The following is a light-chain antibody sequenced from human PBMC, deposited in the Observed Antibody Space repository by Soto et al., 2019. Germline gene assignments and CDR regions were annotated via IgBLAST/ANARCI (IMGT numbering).Light chain of an antibody. CDR3: QSYDSSLSAVV. CDR2: DNT. J-gene: IGLJ2*01. Sequence: QSVLTQPPSVSGAPGQRVTISCTGSSSNIGAGFDVYWYQHLPGTAPKLLIYDNTNRPSGVPDRFSGSKSGTSASLAITGLQADEADYYCQSYDSSLSAVVFGGVTKLTVL. CDR1: SSNIGAGFD. V-gene: IGLV1-40*01.